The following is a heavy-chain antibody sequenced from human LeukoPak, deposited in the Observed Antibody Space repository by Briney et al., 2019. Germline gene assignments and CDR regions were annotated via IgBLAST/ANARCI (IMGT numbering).Heavy chain of an antibody. V-gene: IGHV3-72*01. Sequence: GGSLRLSCAASGFTFSDHYMDWVRQAPGEGLEWVARIRKKSNGYNTQYAASVKGRFIISREDSRNSPYLQMDSLKTEDTAVYYCARVGVVVPAGMDIWGQGTMVTVSS. CDR3: ARVGVVVPAGMDI. J-gene: IGHJ3*02. D-gene: IGHD2-2*01. CDR1: GFTFSDHY. CDR2: IRKKSNGYNT.